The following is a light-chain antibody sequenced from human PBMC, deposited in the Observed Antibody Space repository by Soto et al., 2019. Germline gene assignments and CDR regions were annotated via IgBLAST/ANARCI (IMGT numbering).Light chain of an antibody. CDR2: TAS. Sequence: DIEMTQSPSSLSASVGDRVTISCRAGQNIDNYLNWYQQKPGKAPKLLIYTASILQSGVPSRFSGSGSGTEFTLTINSLQPEDFATYYCQQSYSSLPTFGGGAKVDIK. V-gene: IGKV1-39*01. CDR3: QQSYSSLPT. J-gene: IGKJ4*01. CDR1: QNIDNY.